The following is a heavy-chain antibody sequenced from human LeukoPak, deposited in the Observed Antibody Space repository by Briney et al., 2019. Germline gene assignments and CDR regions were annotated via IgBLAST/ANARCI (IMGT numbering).Heavy chain of an antibody. CDR1: GGSISSGGYY. J-gene: IGHJ4*02. D-gene: IGHD6-6*01. V-gene: IGHV4-31*03. Sequence: PSQTLTLTCTLSGGSISSGGYYWSWIPQHPGRGLEWSGDIYYSGSTYYNPSLKSRVTISVDTSKNQFSLKLSSVTAADTAVYYCARDRGDSSSFFDYWGQGTLVTVSS. CDR3: ARDRGDSSSFFDY. CDR2: IYYSGST.